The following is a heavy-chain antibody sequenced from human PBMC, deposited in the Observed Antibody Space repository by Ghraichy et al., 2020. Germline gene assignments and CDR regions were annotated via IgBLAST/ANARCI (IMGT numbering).Heavy chain of an antibody. J-gene: IGHJ4*02. CDR3: AKVERYYQDFDY. D-gene: IGHD1-26*01. CDR1: GFTFSSYA. CDR2: ISGSGGTK. V-gene: IGHV3-23*01. Sequence: GESLNISCAASGFTFSSYAMSWVRQAPGKGLEWVSIISGSGGTKYYADSVKGRFTISRDNSKNTLYLQMNSLRAEDTAVYYCAKVERYYQDFDYWGQGTLVTVSS.